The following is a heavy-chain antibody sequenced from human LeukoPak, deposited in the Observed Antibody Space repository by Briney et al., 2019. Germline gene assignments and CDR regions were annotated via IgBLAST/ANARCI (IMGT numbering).Heavy chain of an antibody. CDR2: ISSGSSAI. V-gene: IGHV3-21*01. D-gene: IGHD2-21*02. CDR1: GFTFTTYS. CDR3: ARDGRSGCGGDCYPYYYYMDV. J-gene: IGHJ6*03. Sequence: PGGSLRLSCEASGFTFTTYSMTWVRQAPGKGLEWVSIISSGSSAIFSADALKGRFTISRDDAKNLLYLDMNSLRAEDTAVYYCARDGRSGCGGDCYPYYYYMDVWGKGTTVTISS.